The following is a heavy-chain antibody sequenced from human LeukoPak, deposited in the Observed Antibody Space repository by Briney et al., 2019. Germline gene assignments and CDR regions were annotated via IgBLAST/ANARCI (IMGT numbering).Heavy chain of an antibody. CDR1: GGSISSGGYY. D-gene: IGHD2-2*01. CDR3: ARVRIDRSRGYYFDY. V-gene: IGHV4-31*03. Sequence: PSETLSLTCTVSGGSISSGGYYWSWIRQHPGKGLEWIGYIYYSGSTYYNPSLKSRVTISVDTSKNQFSLKLSSVTAADTAVYYCARVRIDRSRGYYFDYWGQGTLVTVSS. CDR2: IYYSGST. J-gene: IGHJ4*02.